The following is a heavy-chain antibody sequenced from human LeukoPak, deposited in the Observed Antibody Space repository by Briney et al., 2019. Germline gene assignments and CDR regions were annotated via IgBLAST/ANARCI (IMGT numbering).Heavy chain of an antibody. D-gene: IGHD2-15*01. Sequence: PSETLSLTCGVSGGSITSRDCWSWVRQPPGKGLEWIGEICLDGRIHYTPSLKSRVSISIDRSKDQFSLNLISVAAADTAIYFCASQGGLRNDFWGQGTLVTVSS. V-gene: IGHV4-4*02. J-gene: IGHJ4*02. CDR3: ASQGGLRNDF. CDR2: ICLDGRI. CDR1: GGSITSRDC.